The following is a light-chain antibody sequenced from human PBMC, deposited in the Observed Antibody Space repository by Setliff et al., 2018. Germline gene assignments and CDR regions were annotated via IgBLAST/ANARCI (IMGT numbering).Light chain of an antibody. J-gene: IGLJ2*01. CDR2: DVS. CDR1: SSDVGGYNY. Sequence: QSVLTQPRSVSGSPGQSVTISCTGTSSDVGGYNYVSWYQQHPGKAPKLMIYDVSKRPSGVSNRFSGSKSGNTASLTISGLQAEDEADYYCSSCTSSSALVFGGGT. CDR3: SSCTSSSALV. V-gene: IGLV2-11*01.